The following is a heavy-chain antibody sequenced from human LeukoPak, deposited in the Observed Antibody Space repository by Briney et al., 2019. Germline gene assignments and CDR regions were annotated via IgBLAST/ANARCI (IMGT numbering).Heavy chain of an antibody. CDR2: ISGSGGST. D-gene: IGHD6-19*01. CDR3: AKDRYKQWPANWFDP. CDR1: GFTFSSYA. V-gene: IGHV3-23*01. Sequence: GGSLRLSCAASGFTFSSYAMSWVRQAPGKGLEWVSAISGSGGSTYYADSVRGRFTISRDNSKNTLYLQMNSLRAEDTAVYYCAKDRYKQWPANWFDPWGQGTLVTVSS. J-gene: IGHJ5*02.